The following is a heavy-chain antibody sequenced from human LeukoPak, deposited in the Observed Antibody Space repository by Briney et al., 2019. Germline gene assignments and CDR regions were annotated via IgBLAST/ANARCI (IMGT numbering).Heavy chain of an antibody. J-gene: IGHJ4*02. D-gene: IGHD1-26*01. CDR2: IIPIFGTA. CDR1: GGTFSSYA. Sequence: GSSVKVSCKASGGTFSSYAISWVRQAPGQGLEWMGGIIPIFGTANYAQKFQGRVTITADESTSTAYMELSSLRSEDTAVYYCARDLRVGVHFVGATRKSLPDYWGQGTLVTVSS. V-gene: IGHV1-69*01. CDR3: ARDLRVGVHFVGATRKSLPDY.